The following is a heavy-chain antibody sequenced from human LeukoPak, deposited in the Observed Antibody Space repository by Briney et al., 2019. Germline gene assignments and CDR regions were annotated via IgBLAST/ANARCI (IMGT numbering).Heavy chain of an antibody. J-gene: IGHJ5*02. CDR1: GYTLTELS. Sequence: EASVKVSCKVSGYTLTELSMHWVRQAPGKGLEWMGGFDPEDGETIYAQKFQGRVTMTEDTSTDTAYMELSSLRSEDTAVYYCATSRSWYHAYRWFDPWGQGTLVTVSS. CDR2: FDPEDGET. V-gene: IGHV1-24*01. CDR3: ATSRSWYHAYRWFDP. D-gene: IGHD6-13*01.